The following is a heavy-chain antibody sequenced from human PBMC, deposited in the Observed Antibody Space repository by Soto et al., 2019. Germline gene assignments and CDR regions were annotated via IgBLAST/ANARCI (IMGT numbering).Heavy chain of an antibody. CDR2: IDTDGGGA. J-gene: IGHJ6*02. Sequence: GGSLRLSCAASGFFFSNYWMHWVRQAPGKGLVWVSRIDTDGGGAIYADSVKGRFTISRDNAKNTLYLHMNSLRAEDTAVYYCASDLFGSGSFAYYYGMDVWGQGTRVTVYS. V-gene: IGHV3-74*01. D-gene: IGHD3-10*01. CDR1: GFFFSNYW. CDR3: ASDLFGSGSFAYYYGMDV.